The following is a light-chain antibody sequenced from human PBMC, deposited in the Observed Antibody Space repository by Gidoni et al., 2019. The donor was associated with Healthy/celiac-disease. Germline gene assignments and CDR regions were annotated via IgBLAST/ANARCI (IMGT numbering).Light chain of an antibody. Sequence: DIQLTQSPSFLSASVGDRVTITCRASQGISSYLAWYQQKPGKAPKLLIYAASTLQSGVPSRFGGSGSGTEFTLTISILQPEDFATYYCQQLNSYPLTFGGGTKVEIK. CDR3: QQLNSYPLT. CDR2: AAS. J-gene: IGKJ4*02. CDR1: QGISSY. V-gene: IGKV1-9*01.